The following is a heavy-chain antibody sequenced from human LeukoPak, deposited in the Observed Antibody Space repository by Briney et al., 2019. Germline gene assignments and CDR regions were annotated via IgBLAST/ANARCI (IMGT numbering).Heavy chain of an antibody. V-gene: IGHV4-39*01. D-gene: IGHD6-6*01. Sequence: SETLSLTCTVSGVSISSSSYYWGWIRQPPGKRLEWIGSIYYSGSTYYNPSLKSRVTISVDTSKNQFSLKLSSVTAADTAVYYCARLARSSSSSQADYWGQGTLVTVSS. J-gene: IGHJ4*02. CDR1: GVSISSSSYY. CDR2: IYYSGST. CDR3: ARLARSSSSSQADY.